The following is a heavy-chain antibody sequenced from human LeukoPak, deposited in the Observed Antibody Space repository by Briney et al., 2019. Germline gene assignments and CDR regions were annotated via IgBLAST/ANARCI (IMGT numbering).Heavy chain of an antibody. CDR3: ARESLYRNYYYGMDV. CDR2: ISSSGSTI. V-gene: IGHV3-48*03. D-gene: IGHD2-2*02. J-gene: IGHJ6*02. CDR1: GFTFSSYE. Sequence: GGCLRLSCAASGFTFSSYEMKWVRPAPGKGLEWVSYISSSGSTIYYADSVKGRFTISRDNAKNSLYLQMNSLRAEDTAVYYCARESLYRNYYYGMDVWGQGTTVTVSS.